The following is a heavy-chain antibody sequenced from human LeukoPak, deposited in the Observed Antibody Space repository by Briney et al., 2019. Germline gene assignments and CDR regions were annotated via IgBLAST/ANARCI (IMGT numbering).Heavy chain of an antibody. V-gene: IGHV4-34*01. Sequence: SETLSLTCAVYGGSFSGYYWSWIRQPPGKGLEWIGEINHSGSTNYNPSLKSRVTISVDTSKDQFSLKLSSVTAADTAVYYCARGRVHFDYWGQGTLVTVSS. CDR3: ARGRVHFDY. D-gene: IGHD3-10*01. CDR2: INHSGST. J-gene: IGHJ4*02. CDR1: GGSFSGYY.